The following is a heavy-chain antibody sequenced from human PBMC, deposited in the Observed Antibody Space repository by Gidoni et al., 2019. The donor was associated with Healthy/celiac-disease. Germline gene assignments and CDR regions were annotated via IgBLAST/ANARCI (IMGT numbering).Heavy chain of an antibody. D-gene: IGHD5-18*01. CDR3: ARDPIQLWLRDYYYYGMDV. CDR2: IYTSGST. Sequence: QVQLQESGPGLVKPSQTLSLTCTVSGGSISSGIYYWRWIRPPAGKGLEWIGRIYTSGSTNYNPSLKSRVTISVDTSKNQFSLKLSSVTAADTAVYYCARDPIQLWLRDYYYYGMDVWGQGTTVTVSS. J-gene: IGHJ6*02. CDR1: GGSISSGIYY. V-gene: IGHV4-61*02.